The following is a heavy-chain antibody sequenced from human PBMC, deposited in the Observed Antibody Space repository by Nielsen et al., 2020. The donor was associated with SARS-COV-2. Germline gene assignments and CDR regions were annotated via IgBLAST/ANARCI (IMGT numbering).Heavy chain of an antibody. CDR2: IYYSGST. V-gene: IGHV4-59*01. CDR3: ARAEGYYYYMDV. D-gene: IGHD1-14*01. CDR1: GGSISSYY. Sequence: SETLSLTCTVSGGSISSYYWSWIRQPPGKGLEWIGYIYYSGSTNYNPSLKSRVTISVDTSKNQFSLKLSSVTAADTAVYYCARAEGYYYYMDVWGKGTTVTVSS. J-gene: IGHJ6*03.